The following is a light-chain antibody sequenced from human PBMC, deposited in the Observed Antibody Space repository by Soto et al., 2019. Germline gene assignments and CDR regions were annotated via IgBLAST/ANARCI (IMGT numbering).Light chain of an antibody. Sequence: EIVMTQSPATLSVSAGARATLSCRASQSVSSNLAWYQQKPGQAPRLLIYCASTRATGIPARFGGSGSGTEFTLTISSLQSEDFAVYYCHQYNNGPRTFGQGVKVEIK. CDR2: CAS. CDR3: HQYNNGPRT. CDR1: QSVSSN. J-gene: IGKJ1*01. V-gene: IGKV3-15*01.